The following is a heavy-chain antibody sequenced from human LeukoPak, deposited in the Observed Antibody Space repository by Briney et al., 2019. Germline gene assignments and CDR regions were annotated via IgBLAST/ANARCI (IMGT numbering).Heavy chain of an antibody. V-gene: IGHV1-8*03. Sequence: ASVKVSCKASGYTFTSYGISWVRQATGQGLEWMAWMNPNNGNTGNAQKFQGRVTITWDSSISTAYMELSSLRSEDTAVYYCARVGYSNSYDFWGQGTLVTVSS. J-gene: IGHJ4*02. CDR2: MNPNNGNT. CDR1: GYTFTSYG. CDR3: ARVGYSNSYDF. D-gene: IGHD5-18*01.